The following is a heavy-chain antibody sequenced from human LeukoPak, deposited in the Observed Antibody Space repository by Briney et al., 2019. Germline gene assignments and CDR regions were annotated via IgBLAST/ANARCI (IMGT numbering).Heavy chain of an antibody. CDR1: GFTFDDYA. J-gene: IGHJ5*02. D-gene: IGHD5-12*01. CDR3: AKDRQGGGYDPPIFDP. V-gene: IGHV3-9*01. Sequence: GGSLRLSCAASGFTFDDYAMHWVRQAPGKGLEWVSGISWNSGSIGYADSVKGRFTISRDNAKNSLYLQMNSLRPEDTALYYCAKDRQGGGYDPPIFDPWGQGTLVTVSS. CDR2: ISWNSGSI.